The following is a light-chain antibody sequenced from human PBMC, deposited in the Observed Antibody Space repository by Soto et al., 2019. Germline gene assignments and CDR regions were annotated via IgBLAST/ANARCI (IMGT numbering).Light chain of an antibody. CDR2: DAS. V-gene: IGKV1-5*01. J-gene: IGKJ5*01. CDR3: QQYNNWPPAIA. Sequence: DIQMTQSPSTLSASVGDRVTITCRASQSMSSWLAWYQQKPGKAPKLLIYDASSLESGVPSRFSGSGSGTEFTLTISSLQSEDFAVYYCQQYNNWPPAIAFGQGTRLEI. CDR1: QSMSSW.